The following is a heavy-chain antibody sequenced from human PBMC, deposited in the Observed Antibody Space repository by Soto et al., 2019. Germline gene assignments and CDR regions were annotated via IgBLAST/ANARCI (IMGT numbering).Heavy chain of an antibody. Sequence: ASVKVSCKASGYTFTSYDINWVRQATGQGLEWMGWMNPNSGNTGYAQKFQGRVTMTTDTSTSTAYMELRSLRSDDTAVYYCARAVPYSVGARLDYWGQGTLVTVSS. D-gene: IGHD1-26*01. CDR2: MNPNSGNT. CDR3: ARAVPYSVGARLDY. CDR1: GYTFTSYD. J-gene: IGHJ4*02. V-gene: IGHV1-8*01.